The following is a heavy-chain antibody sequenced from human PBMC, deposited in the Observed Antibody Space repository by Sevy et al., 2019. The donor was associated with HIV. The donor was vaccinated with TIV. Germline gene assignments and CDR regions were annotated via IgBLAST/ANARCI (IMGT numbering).Heavy chain of an antibody. CDR1: GFTFDDYA. CDR2: ISWNGGTI. D-gene: IGHD3-22*01. V-gene: IGHV3-9*01. Sequence: GGSLSLSCEAPGFTFDDYAIHWVRQAPGKGLEWVSGISWNGGTIGYADSVKGRFPIARDNAKNSLYLQMNSLRAEDTALYYCAKDMSNYYDSSGYWTSFDYWGQGTLVTVSS. J-gene: IGHJ4*02. CDR3: AKDMSNYYDSSGYWTSFDY.